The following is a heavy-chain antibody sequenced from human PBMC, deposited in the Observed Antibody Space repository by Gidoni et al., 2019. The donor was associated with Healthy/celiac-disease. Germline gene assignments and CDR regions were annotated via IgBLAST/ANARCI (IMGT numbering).Heavy chain of an antibody. CDR2: ISSSSSYI. CDR3: ARDLWAGAAAGTGGY. D-gene: IGHD6-13*01. Sequence: EVQLVASGGGLVKPGGYMRLYGEACGDPFRTYSMNWVRQAPGKGLEWVSSISSSSSYIYYADSVKGRFTISRDNAKNSLYLQMNSLRAEDTAVYYCARDLWAGAAAGTGGYWGQGTLVTVSS. V-gene: IGHV3-21*01. CDR1: GDPFRTYS. J-gene: IGHJ4*02.